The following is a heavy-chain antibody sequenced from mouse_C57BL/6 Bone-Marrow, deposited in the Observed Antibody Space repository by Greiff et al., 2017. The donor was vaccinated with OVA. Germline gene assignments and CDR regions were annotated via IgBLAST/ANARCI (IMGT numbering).Heavy chain of an antibody. CDR3: ARDQYYGSREWYFDV. Sequence: EVNVVESGGGLVKPGGSLKLSCAASGFTFSSYAMSWVRQTPEKRLEWVATISDGGSYTYYPDNVKGRFIISRDNAKNNLYLQISHLKSEDTAMYYCARDQYYGSREWYFDVWGTGTTVTVSS. V-gene: IGHV5-4*01. CDR2: ISDGGSYT. J-gene: IGHJ1*03. D-gene: IGHD1-1*01. CDR1: GFTFSSYA.